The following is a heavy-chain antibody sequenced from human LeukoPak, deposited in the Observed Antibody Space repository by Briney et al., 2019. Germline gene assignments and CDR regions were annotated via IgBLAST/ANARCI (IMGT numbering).Heavy chain of an antibody. J-gene: IGHJ4*02. Sequence: PSETLSLTCTVSGVSISSSSYHWDWIRQPPGKGLEWIGSIYDSGSTHYNPSLKSRVTILVDTSKNQFSLKLTSVTAADTAVYYCARLPPGDRDSGDGEAYFDSWGQGTLVTVSS. V-gene: IGHV4-39*07. CDR1: GVSISSSSYH. CDR2: IYDSGST. CDR3: ARLPPGDRDSGDGEAYFDS. D-gene: IGHD5-12*01.